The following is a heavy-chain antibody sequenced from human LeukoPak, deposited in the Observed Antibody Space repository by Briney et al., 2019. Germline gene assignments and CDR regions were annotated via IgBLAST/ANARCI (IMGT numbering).Heavy chain of an antibody. CDR1: GGSFSGYY. J-gene: IGHJ6*03. CDR3: ASLAMGEYSSSSDYYYYYYMDV. V-gene: IGHV4-34*01. D-gene: IGHD6-6*01. CDR2: INHSGST. Sequence: SETLSLTCAVYGGSFSGYYWSWIRQPPGKGLEWIGEINHSGSTNYNPSLKSRVTISVDTSKNQFSLKLSSVTAADTAVYYCASLAMGEYSSSSDYYYYYYMDVWGKGTTVTVSS.